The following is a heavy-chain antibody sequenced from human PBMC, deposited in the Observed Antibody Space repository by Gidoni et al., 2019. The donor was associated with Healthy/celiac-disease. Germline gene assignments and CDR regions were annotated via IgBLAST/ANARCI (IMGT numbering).Heavy chain of an antibody. Sequence: EVQLVQSGAEVKTPGASLRISCKGSGYSFTSYWISWVRQMPGKGLEWMGRIDPSDSYTNYSPSFQGHVTISADKSISTAYLQWSSLKASDTAMYYCARHPLTMVRGVPDYYYGRDVWGQGTTVTVSS. CDR2: IDPSDSYT. CDR1: GYSFTSYW. J-gene: IGHJ6*02. V-gene: IGHV5-10-1*03. D-gene: IGHD3-10*01. CDR3: ARHPLTMVRGVPDYYYGRDV.